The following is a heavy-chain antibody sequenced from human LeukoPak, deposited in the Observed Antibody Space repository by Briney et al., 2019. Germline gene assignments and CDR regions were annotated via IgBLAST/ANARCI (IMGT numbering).Heavy chain of an antibody. Sequence: GGSLRLSCAASGFTFSYYAIHWVRQAPGKGLEWVALIWSDGSNKYYADSVKGRFTISRDNSKNTLYLQMNSLRAEDTAVYYCARDRSSGWYGGSVYWGQGTLVTVSS. D-gene: IGHD6-19*01. J-gene: IGHJ4*02. CDR1: GFTFSYYA. CDR2: IWSDGSNK. CDR3: ARDRSSGWYGGSVY. V-gene: IGHV3-33*01.